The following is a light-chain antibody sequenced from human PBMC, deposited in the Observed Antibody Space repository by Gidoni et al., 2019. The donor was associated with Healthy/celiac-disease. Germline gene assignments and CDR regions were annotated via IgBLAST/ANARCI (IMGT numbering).Light chain of an antibody. V-gene: IGKV1-39*01. CDR1: QSISIY. CDR3: QQSYSTPPWT. Sequence: DIQMTQSPSSLSASVGDRVTITCRASQSISIYLNWYQQKPGKAPKLLIYAASSLQSGVPSRFSGSGSGTDFTLTISSLQPEDFATYYCQQSYSTPPWTFAQGAKVEIK. CDR2: AAS. J-gene: IGKJ1*01.